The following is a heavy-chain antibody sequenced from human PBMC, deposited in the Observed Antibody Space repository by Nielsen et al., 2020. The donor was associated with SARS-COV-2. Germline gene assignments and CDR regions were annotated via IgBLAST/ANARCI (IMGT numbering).Heavy chain of an antibody. CDR2: ISSSSSYI. D-gene: IGHD6-19*01. Sequence: GESLKISCAAPGFTFSSYSMNWVRQAPGKGLEWVSSISSSSSYIYYADSVKGRFTISRDNAKNSLSLQMNSLRAEDTAVYYCARDNSSGWYSDGMDVWGQGTTVTVSS. J-gene: IGHJ6*02. V-gene: IGHV3-21*01. CDR1: GFTFSSYS. CDR3: ARDNSSGWYSDGMDV.